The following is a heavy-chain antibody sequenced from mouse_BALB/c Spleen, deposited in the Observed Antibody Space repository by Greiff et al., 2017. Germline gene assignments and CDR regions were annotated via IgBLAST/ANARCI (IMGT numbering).Heavy chain of an antibody. V-gene: IGHV1S81*02. J-gene: IGHJ2*01. CDR3: TRDGNYYGIDY. D-gene: IGHD1-1*01. CDR1: GYTFTSYY. Sequence: VQLQQSGAELVKPGASVKLSCKASGYTFTSYYMYWVKQRPGQGLEWIGEINPSNGGTNFNEKFKSKATLTVDKSSSTAYMQLSSLTSEDSAVYYCTRDGNYYGIDYWGQGTTLTVSS. CDR2: INPSNGGT.